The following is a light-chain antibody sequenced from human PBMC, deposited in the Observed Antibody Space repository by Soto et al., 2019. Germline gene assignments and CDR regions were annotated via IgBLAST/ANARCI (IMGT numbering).Light chain of an antibody. CDR1: SSNIGAGFD. CDR2: ANT. Sequence: QAVVTQPPSVSGAPGQTVTISCTGTSSNIGAGFDVHWYQQLPGAAPKLLLYANTARPSGVPARFSGSKSVPSASLAITGLQPEDEADYFCLSYDTSLRGVFGGGTKLTVL. V-gene: IGLV1-40*01. CDR3: LSYDTSLRGV. J-gene: IGLJ2*01.